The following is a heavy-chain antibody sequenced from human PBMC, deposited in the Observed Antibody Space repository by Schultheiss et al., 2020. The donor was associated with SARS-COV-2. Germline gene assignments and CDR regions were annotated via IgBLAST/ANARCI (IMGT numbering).Heavy chain of an antibody. V-gene: IGHV4-34*01. D-gene: IGHD2-15*01. CDR3: ARDSPLGYFDY. Sequence: SQTLSLTCAVYGGSFSGYYWSWIRQHPGKGLEWIGEINHSGSAYYNPSLKSRVTISVDTSMNHFSLMLSSVTATDTAMYYCARDSPLGYFDYWGQGTLVTVSS. CDR2: INHSGSA. CDR1: GGSFSGYY. J-gene: IGHJ4*02.